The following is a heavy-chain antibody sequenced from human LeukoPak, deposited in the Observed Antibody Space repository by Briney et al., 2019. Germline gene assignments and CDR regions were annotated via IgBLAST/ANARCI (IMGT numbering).Heavy chain of an antibody. CDR3: AKRRPPYDSSGFGAFDI. D-gene: IGHD3-22*01. J-gene: IGHJ3*02. Sequence: GGSLRLSCPASGFTFSNYGMSWVRQAPGKGLEWVSAISGSGGSTYYADSVKGRFTISRDNSKNTLYPQMNSLRAEDTAVYYCAKRRPPYDSSGFGAFDIWGQGTMVTVSS. CDR2: ISGSGGST. V-gene: IGHV3-23*01. CDR1: GFTFSNYG.